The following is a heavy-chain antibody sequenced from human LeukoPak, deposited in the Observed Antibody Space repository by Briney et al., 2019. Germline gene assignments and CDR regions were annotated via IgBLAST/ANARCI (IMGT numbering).Heavy chain of an antibody. V-gene: IGHV3-33*08. Sequence: QPGGSLRLSCAASGFTFSSYGMHWVRQAPGKGLEWVAVIWYDGSNKYYADSVKGRFTISRDNSKNTLYLQMNSLRAEDTAVYYCARDHLLTIFGVVPPGYGMDVWGQGTTVTVSS. D-gene: IGHD3-3*01. CDR3: ARDHLLTIFGVVPPGYGMDV. CDR1: GFTFSSYG. J-gene: IGHJ6*02. CDR2: IWYDGSNK.